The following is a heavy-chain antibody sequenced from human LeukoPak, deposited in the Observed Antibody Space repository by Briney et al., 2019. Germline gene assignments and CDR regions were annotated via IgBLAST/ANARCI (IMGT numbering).Heavy chain of an antibody. J-gene: IGHJ6*03. V-gene: IGHV1-18*01. CDR3: ARIIVVVPARMDV. D-gene: IGHD2-2*01. CDR1: GYTFTSYG. Sequence: ASVKVSCKASGYTFTSYGISWVRQAPGQGLEWMGWISAYNGNTNYAQKLQGRVTTTADTSTSTAYMELRSLRSDDTAVYYCARIIVVVPARMDVWGKGITVTVSS. CDR2: ISAYNGNT.